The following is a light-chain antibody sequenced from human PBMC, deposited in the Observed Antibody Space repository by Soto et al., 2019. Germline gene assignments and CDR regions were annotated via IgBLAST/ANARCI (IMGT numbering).Light chain of an antibody. CDR3: QQLDSYLSFT. Sequence: DIQLTQSPAFLFASVGDRATITCRASQDVGHFLAWYQQKPGKAPKLLMYAATTLQSEVPARLRGGGSGTEFSLTITSLQHQDYSTYYCQQLDSYLSFTFGDGTKVEIK. J-gene: IGKJ4*01. CDR2: AAT. CDR1: QDVGHF. V-gene: IGKV1-9*01.